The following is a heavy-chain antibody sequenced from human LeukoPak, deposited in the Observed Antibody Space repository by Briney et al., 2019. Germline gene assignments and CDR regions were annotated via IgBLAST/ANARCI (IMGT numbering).Heavy chain of an antibody. CDR3: ARGQDWNHDY. CDR2: IRDDGSDK. Sequence: GGSLRLSCAASGFTFSRYWMSWVRQAPGKGLEWVANIRDDGSDKYYVDSVKGRFTISRDNAKNSLYLQMNSLRAEDTAVYYCARGQDWNHDYWGQGTLVTVSS. J-gene: IGHJ4*02. CDR1: GFTFSRYW. V-gene: IGHV3-7*01. D-gene: IGHD1-1*01.